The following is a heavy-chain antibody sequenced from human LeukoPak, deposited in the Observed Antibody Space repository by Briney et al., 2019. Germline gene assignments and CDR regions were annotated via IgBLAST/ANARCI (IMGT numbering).Heavy chain of an antibody. D-gene: IGHD3/OR15-3a*01. CDR2: INTNTGHP. Sequence: ASVKVSCKASGYTFTSYAMGWVRQAPGHGLEWMGWINTNTGHPTYAQGFTGRFVFSLDTSVSTAYLQISSLEAEDTAVYYCARVGLPHHYYYMDVWGKGTTVTVSS. J-gene: IGHJ6*03. CDR1: GYTFTSYA. V-gene: IGHV7-4-1*02. CDR3: ARVGLPHHYYYMDV.